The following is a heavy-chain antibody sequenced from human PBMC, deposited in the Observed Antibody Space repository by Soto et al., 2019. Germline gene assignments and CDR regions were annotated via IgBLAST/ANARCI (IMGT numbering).Heavy chain of an antibody. V-gene: IGHV3-72*01. CDR2: TRNKANSYTT. CDR3: ARGGNFGGNYTPDY. D-gene: IGHD4-4*01. CDR1: GFSLSGHW. Sequence: CGSLRLSCATSGFSLSGHWVDWVRQAPREGLEWVGRTRNKANSYTTEYAASVKGRFTISRDASKNSLYLQMKSLKIEDTAVYYCARGGNFGGNYTPDYWGQGTRVTVSS. J-gene: IGHJ4*02.